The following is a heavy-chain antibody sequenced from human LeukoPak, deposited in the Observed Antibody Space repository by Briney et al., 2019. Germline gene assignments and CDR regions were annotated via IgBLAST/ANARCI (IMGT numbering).Heavy chain of an antibody. D-gene: IGHD5/OR15-5a*01. CDR3: ARDMSTLYDY. J-gene: IGHJ4*02. CDR2: ITTNGGRT. CDR1: GFTFASYG. Sequence: QPGGSLRLSCAASGFTFASYGMSWVRQAPGKGLEWVSFITTNGGRTSYADSVEGRFTISRDNPRNTLSLQMNSLRAEDTAVYYCARDMSTLYDYWGQGTLVTVSS. V-gene: IGHV3-23*01.